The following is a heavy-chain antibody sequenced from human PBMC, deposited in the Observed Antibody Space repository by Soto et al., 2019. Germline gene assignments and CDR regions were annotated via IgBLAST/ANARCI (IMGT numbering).Heavy chain of an antibody. Sequence: GGSLRLSCAASGFTFSDYYMSWIRQAPGKGLEWVSYISSSSSYTNYADSVKGRFTISRDNAKNSLYLQMNSLRAEDTAVYYCARDISGGRYFAPWGGMDVWGQGTTVTVSS. CDR1: GFTFSDYY. J-gene: IGHJ6*02. V-gene: IGHV3-11*06. D-gene: IGHD3-9*01. CDR3: ARDISGGRYFAPWGGMDV. CDR2: ISSSSSYT.